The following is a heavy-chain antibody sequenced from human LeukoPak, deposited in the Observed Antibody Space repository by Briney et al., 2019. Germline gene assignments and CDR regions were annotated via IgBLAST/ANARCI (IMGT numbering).Heavy chain of an antibody. CDR3: ARDLRTDYCSGGSCYIDY. Sequence: GGSLRLSCAASGFTLSSHWMSWVRQAPGKGLEWVANIKQDGSEKYYVDSVEGRFTISRDNAKNSLYLQMSSLRAEDTAVYYCARDLRTDYCSGGSCYIDYWGQGTLVTVSS. J-gene: IGHJ4*02. CDR1: GFTLSSHW. CDR2: IKQDGSEK. V-gene: IGHV3-7*05. D-gene: IGHD2-15*01.